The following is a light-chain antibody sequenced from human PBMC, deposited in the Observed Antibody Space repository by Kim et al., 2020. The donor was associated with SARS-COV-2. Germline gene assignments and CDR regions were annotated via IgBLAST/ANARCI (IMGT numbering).Light chain of an antibody. J-gene: IGKJ4*01. CDR3: QQYKSLPA. Sequence: SAYVGDRVTITCQASKDISIYLNWYQQKPGKAPKLLINDASKLETGVPSRFTGSGSGTSFTFTVSSLQPEDIATYYCQQYKSLPAFGGGTKVDIK. V-gene: IGKV1-33*01. CDR2: DAS. CDR1: KDISIY.